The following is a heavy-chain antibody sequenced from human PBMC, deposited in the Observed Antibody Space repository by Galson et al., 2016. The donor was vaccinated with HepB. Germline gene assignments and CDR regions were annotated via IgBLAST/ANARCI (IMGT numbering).Heavy chain of an antibody. CDR2: IYAGGNT. CDR3: TRGGLEPFDS. J-gene: IGHJ4*02. D-gene: IGHD1-1*01. CDR1: GFTVSRNY. Sequence: SLRLSCAASGFTVSRNYMSWVRQAPGKGLEWVSIIYAGGNTYYADSVKGRFTISRDNSKNTLYLQMNSLRVEDTAVYYCTRGGLEPFDSWGQGTLVTVSS. V-gene: IGHV3-53*01.